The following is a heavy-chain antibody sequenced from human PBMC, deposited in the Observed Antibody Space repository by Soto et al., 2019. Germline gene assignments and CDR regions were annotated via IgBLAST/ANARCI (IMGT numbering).Heavy chain of an antibody. CDR2: ISSNGGST. J-gene: IGHJ6*03. D-gene: IGHD6-6*01. CDR1: GFTFSSYA. CDR3: ARTWGSEQLVHFYYYYYMDV. V-gene: IGHV3-64*01. Sequence: GGSLRLSCAASGFTFSSYAMHWVRQAPGKGLEYVSAISSNGGSTYYANSVKGRFTISRDNSKNTLYLQMGSLRAEDMAVYYCARTWGSEQLVHFYYYYYMDVWGKGTTVTVSS.